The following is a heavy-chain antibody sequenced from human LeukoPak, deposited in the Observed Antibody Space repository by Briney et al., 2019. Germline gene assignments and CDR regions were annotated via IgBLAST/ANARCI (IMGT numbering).Heavy chain of an antibody. D-gene: IGHD5-24*01. V-gene: IGHV4-59*01. Sequence: SETLSLTCTVSGDSIRSYYWSWIRQPPGKGLEWIGYIYYSGSTNYNPSLKSRVTISVDTSKNQFSLKLSSVTAADTAVYYCARDGDGIDYWGQGTLVTVSS. CDR2: IYYSGST. CDR3: ARDGDGIDY. CDR1: GDSIRSYY. J-gene: IGHJ4*02.